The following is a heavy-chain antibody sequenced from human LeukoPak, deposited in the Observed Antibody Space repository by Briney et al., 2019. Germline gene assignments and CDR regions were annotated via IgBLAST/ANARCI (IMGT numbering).Heavy chain of an antibody. Sequence: PGGSLRLSCAASGFTFSTYAMSWVRQAPGKGLEWVSSIRGSDGSTYYADSVKGRFAISRDNSKNTLYLQMNSLRAEDTAVYYRAKDVYGDYGGLDYWGQGTLVTVSS. CDR3: AKDVYGDYGGLDY. J-gene: IGHJ4*02. D-gene: IGHD4-17*01. CDR1: GFTFSTYA. V-gene: IGHV3-23*01. CDR2: IRGSDGST.